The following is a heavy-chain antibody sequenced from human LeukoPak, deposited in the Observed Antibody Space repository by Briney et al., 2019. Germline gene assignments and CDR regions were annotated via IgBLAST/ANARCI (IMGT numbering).Heavy chain of an antibody. V-gene: IGHV4-59*01. Sequence: PSETLSLTCTVSGGSISSYSWSWIRQPPGKGLEWIGYIYYSGSTNYNPSLKSRVTISVDTSKNQLSLKLSSVTAADTAVYYCARAMSTAARLQTIFDYWGQGTLVTVSS. CDR2: IYYSGST. J-gene: IGHJ4*02. CDR3: ARAMSTAARLQTIFDY. D-gene: IGHD6-6*01. CDR1: GGSISSYS.